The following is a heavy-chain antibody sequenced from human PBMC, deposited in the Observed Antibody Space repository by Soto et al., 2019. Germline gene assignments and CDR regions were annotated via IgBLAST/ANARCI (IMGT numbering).Heavy chain of an antibody. D-gene: IGHD1-26*01. V-gene: IGHV3-53*01. CDR1: GFTVSNNY. J-gene: IGHJ4*02. CDR2: MYSGGTAT. CDR3: ARGVPVGAIGRFYFDS. Sequence: EVQLVESGGGLIQPGGSLRLSCAASGFTVSNNYMTWVRQAPGKGLEWVSVMYSGGTATSYADSVKGRFTVSRDNSKNTVSLQLDSLKADDTAVYYCARGVPVGAIGRFYFDSWGQVTLFTVSS.